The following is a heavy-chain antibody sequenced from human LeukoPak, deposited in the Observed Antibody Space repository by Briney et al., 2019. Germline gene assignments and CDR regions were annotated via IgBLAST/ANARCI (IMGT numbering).Heavy chain of an antibody. V-gene: IGHV3-48*04. CDR3: ARGYCSGSSCYSGFYFDY. Sequence: GGSLRLSCAASGFTFSSCSMTWVRQAPGKGLEWVSYISRSSSTIYYADSVKGRFTISRDNAKNSLYLQMNSLRAEDTAVYYCARGYCSGSSCYSGFYFDYWGQGALVTVSS. J-gene: IGHJ4*02. CDR1: GFTFSSCS. D-gene: IGHD2-15*01. CDR2: ISRSSSTI.